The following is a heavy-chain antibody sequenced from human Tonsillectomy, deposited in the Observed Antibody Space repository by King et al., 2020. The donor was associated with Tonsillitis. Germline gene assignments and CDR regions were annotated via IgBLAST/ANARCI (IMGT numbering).Heavy chain of an antibody. CDR1: GGSISSGGYY. V-gene: IGHV4-31*03. J-gene: IGHJ3*02. D-gene: IGHD3-9*01. CDR3: ARGERYPDAFDI. CDR2: IYYSGST. Sequence: VQLQESGPGLVKPSQTLSLTCTVSGGSISSGGYYWRWIRQHPGKGLEWIGYIYYSGSTYYNPSLKSRVTISVDTSKNQFSLKLSSVTAADTAVYYCARGERYPDAFDIWGQGTMVTVSS.